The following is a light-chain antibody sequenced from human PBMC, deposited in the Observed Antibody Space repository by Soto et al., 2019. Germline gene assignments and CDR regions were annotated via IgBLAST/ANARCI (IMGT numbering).Light chain of an antibody. V-gene: IGLV2-14*01. CDR2: EVN. CDR3: SSSASSSAVL. CDR1: SSDVGRYKY. J-gene: IGLJ2*01. Sequence: QSALTQPASVSGSPGRSITISCTGASSDVGRYKYVSWYQQHPGKAPKLIIYEVNNRPSGVSNRFSGSKSGSTASLTISGLQAEDEADYYCSSSASSSAVLFGGGTKLTVL.